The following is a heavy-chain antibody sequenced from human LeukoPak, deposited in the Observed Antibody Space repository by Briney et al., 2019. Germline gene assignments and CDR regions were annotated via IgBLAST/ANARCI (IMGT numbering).Heavy chain of an antibody. CDR1: GFTFSGSA. CDR3: ARPTGYYDSSGYYLYYFDY. V-gene: IGHV3-73*01. CDR2: IRSKANSYAT. Sequence: GGSLRLSCAASGFTFSGSAMHWVRQASGKGLEWVGRIRSKANSYATAYAVSVKGRFTISRDDSKNTAYLQMNSLKTEDTAVYYCARPTGYYDSSGYYLYYFDYWGQGTLVTVSS. J-gene: IGHJ4*02. D-gene: IGHD3-22*01.